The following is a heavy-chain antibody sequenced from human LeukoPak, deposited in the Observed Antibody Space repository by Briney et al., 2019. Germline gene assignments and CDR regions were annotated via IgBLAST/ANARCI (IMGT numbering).Heavy chain of an antibody. Sequence: SETLSLTCTVSGGSISSYYWSWIRQPPGKGLEWIGYIFYSGSTNYNPSLKSRVTISVDTSKTQVSLKLRSVTAADTAVYYCARTNPSFDYWGQGTLVTVSS. CDR2: IFYSGST. CDR1: GGSISSYY. J-gene: IGHJ4*02. CDR3: ARTNPSFDY. V-gene: IGHV4-59*08.